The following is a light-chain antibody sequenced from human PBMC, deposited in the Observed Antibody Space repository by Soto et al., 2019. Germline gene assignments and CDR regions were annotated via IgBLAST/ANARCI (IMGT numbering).Light chain of an antibody. J-gene: IGKJ4*01. CDR2: GPS. V-gene: IGKV1-9*01. CDR1: QSISRY. Sequence: EIGVTQSRACLSASVGDGVTITCRASQSISRYLNWYQHKPGTPPKLLIHGPSTFQVGAPSRFSGSGSGTEFTLTTSSLQPDDFATYYCQPYNSYPLPFGGGAKVDIK. CDR3: QPYNSYPLP.